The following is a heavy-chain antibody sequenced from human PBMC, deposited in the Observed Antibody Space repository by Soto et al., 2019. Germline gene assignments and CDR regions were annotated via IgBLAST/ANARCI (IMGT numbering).Heavy chain of an antibody. J-gene: IGHJ4*02. CDR3: ARHSPDFDWLSQFDY. CDR1: GYTFTGYY. D-gene: IGHD3-9*01. CDR2: INPNSGGT. Sequence: ASVKVSCKASGYTFTGYYMHWVRQAPGQGLEWMGWINPNSGGTNYAQKFQGWVTMTRDTSISTAYMELSRLRSDDTAVYYCARHSPDFDWLSQFDYWGQGTLVTVSS. V-gene: IGHV1-2*04.